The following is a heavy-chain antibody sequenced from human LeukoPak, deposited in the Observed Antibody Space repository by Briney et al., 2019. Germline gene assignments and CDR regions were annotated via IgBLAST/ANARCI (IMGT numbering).Heavy chain of an antibody. CDR2: INHSGST. V-gene: IGHV4-34*01. D-gene: IGHD2-15*01. Sequence: TTSETLSLTCAVYGGSFSGYYWSWIRQPPGKGLEWIGEINHSGSTNYNPSLKSRVTISVDTSKNQFSLKLTSVTAADTAVYYCARGVCSGGSCYSEWNHWGQGTLVTVSS. CDR3: ARGVCSGGSCYSEWNH. CDR1: GGSFSGYY. J-gene: IGHJ5*02.